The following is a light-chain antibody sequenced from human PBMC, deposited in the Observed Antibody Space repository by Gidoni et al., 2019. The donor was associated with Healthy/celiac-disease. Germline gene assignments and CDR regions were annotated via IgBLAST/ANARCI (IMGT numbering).Light chain of an antibody. CDR2: GAS. CDR1: QSVGSN. CDR3: QQYNNWPPWT. J-gene: IGKJ1*01. V-gene: IGKV3-15*01. Sequence: EIVMTQSPATLSVSPGERATLSCRASQSVGSNLAWYQQKPGQAPRLLIYGASTRATGIPASFSGSGSGTEFTLTISSLQSEDFAVYYCQQYNNWPPWTFXXXTKVEIK.